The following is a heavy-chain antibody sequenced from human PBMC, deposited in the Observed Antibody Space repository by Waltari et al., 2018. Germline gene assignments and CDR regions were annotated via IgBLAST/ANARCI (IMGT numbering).Heavy chain of an antibody. D-gene: IGHD2-15*01. J-gene: IGHJ4*02. CDR3: VSDEWCGGPTCYGGSKY. V-gene: IGHV3-23*01. CDR2: LGRNGFQT. CDR1: GFGFSNYD. Sequence: EVRLLESGGGLVQPGGSLRLSCSASGFGFSNYDMSWVRQAPGKGLGWVSVLGRNGFQTYYPDSVGGRFTIASDTSRNILYLQMYSLRVEDTAMYYCVSDEWCGGPTCYGGSKYWGQGTLVIVSS.